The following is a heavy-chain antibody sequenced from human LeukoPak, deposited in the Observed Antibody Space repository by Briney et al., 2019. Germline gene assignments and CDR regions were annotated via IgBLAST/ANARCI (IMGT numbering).Heavy chain of an antibody. CDR2: ISGSGGST. V-gene: IGHV3-23*01. CDR3: AKGGPYDILTGPSGG. Sequence: GGSLRLSCAASGFTFSSYGMSWARQAPGKGLEWVSAISGSGGSTYYADSVKGRFTISRDNSKNTLYLQMNSLRAEDTAVYYCAKGGPYDILTGPSGGWGQGTLVTVSS. D-gene: IGHD3-9*01. CDR1: GFTFSSYG. J-gene: IGHJ4*02.